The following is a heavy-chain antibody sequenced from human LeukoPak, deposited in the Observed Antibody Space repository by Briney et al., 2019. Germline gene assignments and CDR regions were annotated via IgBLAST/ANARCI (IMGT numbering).Heavy chain of an antibody. V-gene: IGHV3-30*02. D-gene: IGHD3-3*01. J-gene: IGHJ6*03. CDR3: AKDGAGATIFGVVDYYYMDV. CDR2: IRYDGSNK. Sequence: GGSLRLSCAASGFTFSSYGMHWVRQAPGKGLEWVAFIRYDGSNKYYADSVKGRFTISRDNSKNTLYLQMNSLRAEDTAVYYCAKDGAGATIFGVVDYYYMDVWGKGTTVTVSS. CDR1: GFTFSSYG.